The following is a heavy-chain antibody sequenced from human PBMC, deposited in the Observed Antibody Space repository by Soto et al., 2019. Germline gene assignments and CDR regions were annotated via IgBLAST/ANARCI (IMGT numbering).Heavy chain of an antibody. CDR2: ITTDKGKT. CDR3: ARGPRYQL. CDR1: GYTFTNYG. J-gene: IGHJ1*01. V-gene: IGHV1-18*01. Sequence: GASVKVSCKTSGYTFTNYGISWVRQAPGQGLEWMGWITTDKGKTTYAQKFQGRVTMTTDTSTSTAYMELRSLRSDDTAVYYCARGPRYQLWGQGTLVTVSS.